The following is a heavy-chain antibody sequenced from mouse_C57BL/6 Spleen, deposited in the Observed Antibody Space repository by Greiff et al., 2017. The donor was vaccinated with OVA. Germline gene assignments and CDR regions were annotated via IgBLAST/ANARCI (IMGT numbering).Heavy chain of an antibody. Sequence: VQLQESGPGLVAPSQSLSITCTVSGFSLTSYGVHWVRQPPGKGLEWLVVIWSDGSTTYNSALKSRLSISKDNSKSQVFLKMNSLQTDDTAMYYCARHRNGNYEAMDYWGQGTSVTVSS. CDR1: GFSLTSYG. V-gene: IGHV2-6-1*01. CDR2: IWSDGST. J-gene: IGHJ4*01. CDR3: ARHRNGNYEAMDY. D-gene: IGHD2-1*01.